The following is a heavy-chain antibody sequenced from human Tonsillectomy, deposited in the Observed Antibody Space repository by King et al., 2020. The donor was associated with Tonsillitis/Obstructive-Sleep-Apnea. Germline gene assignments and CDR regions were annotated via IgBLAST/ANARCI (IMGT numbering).Heavy chain of an antibody. CDR2: IKSKTDGGTT. J-gene: IGHJ4*02. CDR1: GFTFSNAW. CDR3: TTYDFWSGYSYYFDY. Sequence: DVQLVESGGGLVKPGGSLRLSCAASGFTFSNAWMSWVRQAPGKGLEWVGRIKSKTDGGTTDYAAPVKGRFTISRDDSKNTLYLQMNSLKTEDTAVYYCTTYDFWSGYSYYFDYWGQGTLVTVSS. D-gene: IGHD3-3*01. V-gene: IGHV3-15*01.